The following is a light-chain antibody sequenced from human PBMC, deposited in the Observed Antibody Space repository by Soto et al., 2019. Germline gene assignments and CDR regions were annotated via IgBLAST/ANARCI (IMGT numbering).Light chain of an antibody. V-gene: IGKV3-15*01. Sequence: VMTQSPASLSVSPGERATLSCRASESVSSNLAWYQQKPGQGPRLLIYGASTRATGIPARFSGSGSGTEFTLTINSLEPEDFAVYYCQQRSNWPPNPLTCGQGTRLEIK. CDR3: QQRSNWPPNPLT. CDR1: ESVSSN. CDR2: GAS. J-gene: IGKJ5*01.